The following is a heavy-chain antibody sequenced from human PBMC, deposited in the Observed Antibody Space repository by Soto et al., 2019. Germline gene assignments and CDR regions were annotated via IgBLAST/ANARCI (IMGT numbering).Heavy chain of an antibody. CDR1: GFSLTTSGVG. Sequence: SGPTLVNPTQTLTLTCTFSGFSLTTSGVGVGWIRKTPGKALEWLAVIYWDDDKRYSPSLKSRLTITKDTSKNQVVLTMAYVDPVDTATYFCAHRGYMNGNWDQGYFDFWGQGTLVTVSS. CDR2: IYWDDDK. D-gene: IGHD7-27*01. J-gene: IGHJ4*02. CDR3: AHRGYMNGNWDQGYFDF. V-gene: IGHV2-5*02.